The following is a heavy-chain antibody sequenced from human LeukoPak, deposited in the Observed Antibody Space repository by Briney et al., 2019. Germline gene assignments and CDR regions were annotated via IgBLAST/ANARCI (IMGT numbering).Heavy chain of an antibody. J-gene: IGHJ2*01. CDR2: ISSGGGVT. CDR3: ARDLVSQFGDL. V-gene: IGHV3-48*01. D-gene: IGHD2-8*01. Sequence: GGSLRLSCEASGFNFRSFSLNWVRQAPGTGLEWVSYISSGGGVTHHADSVKGRFTISRDDAMSSVYLQMHSLRTEDTAVYYCARDLVSQFGDLWGRGTLVTVSS. CDR1: GFNFRSFS.